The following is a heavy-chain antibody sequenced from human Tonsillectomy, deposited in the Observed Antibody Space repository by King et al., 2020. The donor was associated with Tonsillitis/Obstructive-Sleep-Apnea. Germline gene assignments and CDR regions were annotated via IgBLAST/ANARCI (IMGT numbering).Heavy chain of an antibody. J-gene: IGHJ1*01. D-gene: IGHD3-22*01. CDR1: GYMFTTYD. Sequence: VQLVESGAEVKKPGASVKVSCKASGYMFTTYDITWVRQAPGQGLEWMGWSRPYNGDTNYAQKLQGRVTMTSDTSTSTAYMELRRLRSDDTAVYYCARYYYDRRGSYPGYFQHWGQGTLVTVSS. CDR2: SRPYNGDT. V-gene: IGHV1-18*01. CDR3: ARYYYDRRGSYPGYFQH.